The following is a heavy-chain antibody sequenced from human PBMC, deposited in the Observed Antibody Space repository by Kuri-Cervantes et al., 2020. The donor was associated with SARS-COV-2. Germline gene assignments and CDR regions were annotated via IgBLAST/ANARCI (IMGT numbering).Heavy chain of an antibody. CDR2: ISGSGGST. CDR3: AKDHMAAMVRGPRGYFDY. CDR1: GFTFSSYA. D-gene: IGHD3-10*01. J-gene: IGHJ4*02. Sequence: GESLKISCAASGFTFSSYAVSWVRQAPGKGLEWVSAISGSGGSTYYADSVKGRFTISRDNSKNTLYLQMNSLRAEDTAVYYCAKDHMAAMVRGPRGYFDYWGQGTLVTVSS. V-gene: IGHV3-23*01.